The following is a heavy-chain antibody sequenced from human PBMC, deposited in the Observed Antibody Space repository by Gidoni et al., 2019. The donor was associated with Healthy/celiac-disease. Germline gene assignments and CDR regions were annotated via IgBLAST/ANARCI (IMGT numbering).Heavy chain of an antibody. Sequence: EVQLLESGGGLVQPGGSLILSCAASGFSFRSYAMSCVRQAPGKGLEWVSAFSGSGGSTYYADSVKGRFTISRDNSKNTLYLQMNSLRAEDTAVYDCAANVRPYYYDSSGSSDYWGQGTLVTVSS. J-gene: IGHJ4*02. D-gene: IGHD3-22*01. CDR3: AANVRPYYYDSSGSSDY. CDR2: FSGSGGST. V-gene: IGHV3-23*01. CDR1: GFSFRSYA.